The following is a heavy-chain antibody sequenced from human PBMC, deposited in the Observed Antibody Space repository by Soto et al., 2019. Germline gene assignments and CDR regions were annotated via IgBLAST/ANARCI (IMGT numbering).Heavy chain of an antibody. CDR2: INNVASTI. Sequence: EVQLVESGGGLVQPGGSLRLSCAVSGINFNNYWMHWIRQTPGKGLVWVSHINNVASTINYADSVRGRFTISRDNAGNTLYLQRNSLGVEDTATYYCASEEGGGLKCWGQGTSVTVSS. CDR1: GINFNNYW. D-gene: IGHD3-10*01. J-gene: IGHJ4*02. CDR3: ASEEGGGLKC. V-gene: IGHV3-74*01.